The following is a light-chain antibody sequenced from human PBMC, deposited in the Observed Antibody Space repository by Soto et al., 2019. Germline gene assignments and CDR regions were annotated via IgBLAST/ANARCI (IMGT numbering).Light chain of an antibody. CDR1: SSDVGGYNY. CDR2: EVS. J-gene: IGLJ1*01. V-gene: IGLV2-8*01. CDR3: SLYAGSNNRV. Sequence: QSALTQPPSASGSPGQSVTISCTGTSSDVGGYNYVSWYQQHPGKAPKLMIYEVSKRPSGVPDRFSGSKSGNTASLTVSGLQAEDEAEYYCSLYAGSNNRVLGTGTKVTVL.